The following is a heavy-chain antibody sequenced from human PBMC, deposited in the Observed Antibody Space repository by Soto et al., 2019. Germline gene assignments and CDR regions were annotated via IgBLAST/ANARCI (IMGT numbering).Heavy chain of an antibody. V-gene: IGHV1-18*01. J-gene: IGHJ3*02. Sequence: ASVKVSCKASGYTFTSYGISWVRQAPGQGLEWMGWISAYNGNTNYAQKLQGRVTMTTDTSTSTAYMELRSLRSDDTAVYYCASSDDSSGHGQYDAFDIWGQGTMVTVS. D-gene: IGHD3-22*01. CDR2: ISAYNGNT. CDR1: GYTFTSYG. CDR3: ASSDDSSGHGQYDAFDI.